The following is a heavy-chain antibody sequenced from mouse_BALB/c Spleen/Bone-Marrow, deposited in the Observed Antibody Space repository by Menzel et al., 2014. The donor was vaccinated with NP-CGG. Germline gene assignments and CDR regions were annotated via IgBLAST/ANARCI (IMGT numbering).Heavy chain of an antibody. Sequence: EVKLMESGPGLVKPSQTVSLTCTVTGISITTGNYRWSWIRQFPGNKLEWIGYIYYSGTITYNPSLTSRTTTTRDTSKNQFFLEMNSLTAEDTATYYCARYGNYFDYWGQGTTLTVSS. V-gene: IGHV3-5*02. CDR1: GISITTGNYR. CDR2: IYYSGTI. CDR3: ARYGNYFDY. J-gene: IGHJ2*01. D-gene: IGHD2-1*01.